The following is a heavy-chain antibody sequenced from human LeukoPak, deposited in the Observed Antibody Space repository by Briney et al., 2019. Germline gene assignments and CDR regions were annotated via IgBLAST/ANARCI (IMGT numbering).Heavy chain of an antibody. CDR1: DDSISDYY. J-gene: IGHJ4*02. V-gene: IGHV4-38-2*02. Sequence: PSETLSLTCTVSDDSISDYYRGWIRQPPGKGLEWIGSIYYSGSTYYNPSLKSRVTISVDTSKNQFSLKLSSVTAADTAVYYCARDLAVAGTGVDYWGQGTLVTVSS. CDR3: ARDLAVAGTGVDY. CDR2: IYYSGST. D-gene: IGHD6-19*01.